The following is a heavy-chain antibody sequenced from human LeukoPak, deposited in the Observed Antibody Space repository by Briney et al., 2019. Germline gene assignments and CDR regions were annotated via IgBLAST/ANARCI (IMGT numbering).Heavy chain of an antibody. Sequence: TSETLSLTCTVSGGSISSSSYYWGWIRQPPGKGLECIGSIYYSGSTYYNPSLKSRVTISVDTSKNQFSLKLSSVTAADTAVYYCARLLGGYWGQGTLVTVSS. V-gene: IGHV4-39*07. J-gene: IGHJ4*02. CDR1: GGSISSSSYY. CDR2: IYYSGST. D-gene: IGHD2/OR15-2a*01. CDR3: ARLLGGY.